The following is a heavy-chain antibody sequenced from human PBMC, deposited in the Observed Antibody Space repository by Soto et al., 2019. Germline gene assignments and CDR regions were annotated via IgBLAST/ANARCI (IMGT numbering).Heavy chain of an antibody. V-gene: IGHV4-4*02. CDR3: ARDPRDYGDYYYYGMDV. CDR2: IYHSGST. CDR1: GGSISSSNW. J-gene: IGHJ6*02. D-gene: IGHD4-17*01. Sequence: SETLSLTCAVSGGSISSSNWWSWVRQPPGKGLEWIGEIYHSGSTNYNPSLKSRVTISVDKSKNQFSLKLSSVTAADTAVYYCARDPRDYGDYYYYGMDVWGQGTTVTVSS.